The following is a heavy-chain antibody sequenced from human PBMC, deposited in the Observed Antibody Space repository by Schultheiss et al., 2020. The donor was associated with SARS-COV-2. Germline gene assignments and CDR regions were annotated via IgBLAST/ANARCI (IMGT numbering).Heavy chain of an antibody. CDR1: GFTFRTYT. V-gene: IGHV3-21*01. CDR3: ARGGGDIVVVVAATHYFDY. Sequence: GGSLRLSCAASGFTFRTYTMNWVRLAPGKGLEWVSSISSSSSYIYYADSVKGRFTISRDNAKKSLYLQMNSLRAEDTAVYYCARGGGDIVVVVAATHYFDYWGQGALVTVSS. CDR2: ISSSSSYI. D-gene: IGHD2-15*01. J-gene: IGHJ4*02.